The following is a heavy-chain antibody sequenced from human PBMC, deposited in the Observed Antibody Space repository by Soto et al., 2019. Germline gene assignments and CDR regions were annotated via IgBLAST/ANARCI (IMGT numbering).Heavy chain of an antibody. CDR1: GFTFSTYS. CDR2: ISSSSSYI. CDR3: ARYDSSGYYWPYYYYGMDV. D-gene: IGHD3-22*01. V-gene: IGHV3-21*01. J-gene: IGHJ6*02. Sequence: GGSLRLSCAASGFTFSTYSMNWVRQALGKGLEWVSSISSSSSYIYYADSVKGRFTISRDNAKNSLYLQMNSLRAEDTAVYYCARYDSSGYYWPYYYYGMDVWGQGTTVTVSS.